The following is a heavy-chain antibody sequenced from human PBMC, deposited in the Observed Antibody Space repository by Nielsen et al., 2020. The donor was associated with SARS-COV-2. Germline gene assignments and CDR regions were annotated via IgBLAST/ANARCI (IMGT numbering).Heavy chain of an antibody. Sequence: SETLSLTCAVYGGSFSGYYWSWIRQPPGKGLEWIGEINHSGSTNYNPSLKSRVTISVDTSKNQFSLKLSSVTAADTAVYYYARGGGDTVTTGYYYYYYYMDVWGKGTTVTVSS. CDR2: INHSGST. CDR3: ARGGGDTVTTGYYYYYYYMDV. V-gene: IGHV4-34*01. J-gene: IGHJ6*03. CDR1: GGSFSGYY. D-gene: IGHD4-17*01.